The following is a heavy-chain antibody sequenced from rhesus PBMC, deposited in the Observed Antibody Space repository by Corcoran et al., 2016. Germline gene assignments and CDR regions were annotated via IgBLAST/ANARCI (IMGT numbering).Heavy chain of an antibody. Sequence: QVQLQQWGEGLVKPSETLSLTCAVYGGSISGYYYWSWIRQPPGKGLEWIGYIYGNSAITNYNPSLKNRVTISKDTSKNQFSLKLSSVTAADTAVYYCAIDIAGFDYWGQGVLVTVSS. CDR2: IYGNSAIT. J-gene: IGHJ4*01. D-gene: IGHD1-1-1*01. CDR1: GGSISGYYY. CDR3: AIDIAGFDY. V-gene: IGHV4-73*01.